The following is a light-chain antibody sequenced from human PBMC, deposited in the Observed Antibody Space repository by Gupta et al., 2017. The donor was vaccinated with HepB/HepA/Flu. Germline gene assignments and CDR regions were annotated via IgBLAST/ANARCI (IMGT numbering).Light chain of an antibody. J-gene: IGLJ2*01. CDR3: SSYTGNFV. CDR2: EVS. CDR1: SSDFGNYNH. V-gene: IGLV2-8*01. Sequence: QSALTQPPSASGSPGQSVTISCTGTSSDFGNYNHVSWYQQHPGKAPKLIIYEVSKRPSGVTDRFSASKSGNTASLTVSGLRAEDEAHYYCSSYTGNFVFGGGTKLTVL.